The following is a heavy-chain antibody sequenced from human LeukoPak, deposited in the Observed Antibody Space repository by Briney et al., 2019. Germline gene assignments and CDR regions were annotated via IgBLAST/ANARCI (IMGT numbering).Heavy chain of an antibody. D-gene: IGHD1-26*01. J-gene: IGHJ4*02. Sequence: NASETLSLTCAVSGVSITDDWWSWVRQPPGKGLEWIGEIFHTGPTNYNPSLKSRVTISMDKSEKQVSLRLNSVTAADTAIYYCVRGGTFYLPYWGQGILVTVSS. CDR2: IFHTGPT. CDR1: GVSITDDW. V-gene: IGHV4-4*02. CDR3: VRGGTFYLPY.